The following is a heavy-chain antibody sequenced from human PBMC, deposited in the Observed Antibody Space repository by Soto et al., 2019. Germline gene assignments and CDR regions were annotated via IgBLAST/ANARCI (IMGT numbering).Heavy chain of an antibody. J-gene: IGHJ4*01. Sequence: LRLSCAASGFTFSSYAMSWVLQAPGKGLDWVSAISGSGGSTYYADSVKGRFTISRDNSKNTLYLQMNSLRAEDTAVYYCAKDPLTAMVTSFDHWGHATLATVXS. CDR3: AKDPLTAMVTSFDH. V-gene: IGHV3-23*01. D-gene: IGHD5-18*01. CDR1: GFTFSSYA. CDR2: ISGSGGST.